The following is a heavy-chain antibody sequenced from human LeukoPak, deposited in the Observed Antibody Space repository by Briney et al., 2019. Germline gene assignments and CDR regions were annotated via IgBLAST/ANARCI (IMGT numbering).Heavy chain of an antibody. Sequence: ASVKVSCKASGYTFTSYDINWVRQDTGQGLEWMGWMNPHSGNTGYAQKFQGRVTITRNTSISTAYMELGSLRSEDTAVYYCARASGYSYGYGAQGYWGQGTLVTVSS. V-gene: IGHV1-8*03. CDR1: GYTFTSYD. D-gene: IGHD5-18*01. CDR2: MNPHSGNT. CDR3: ARASGYSYGYGAQGY. J-gene: IGHJ4*02.